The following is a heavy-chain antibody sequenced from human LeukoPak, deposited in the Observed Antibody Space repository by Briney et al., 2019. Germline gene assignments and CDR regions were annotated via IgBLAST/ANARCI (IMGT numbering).Heavy chain of an antibody. CDR2: IYHSGST. V-gene: IGHV4-30-2*01. D-gene: IGHD2/OR15-2a*01. CDR1: GGSISSGGYS. J-gene: IGHJ4*02. Sequence: TSETLSLTCAVSGGSISSGGYSWSWIRQPPGKGLEWIGYIYHSGSTYYNPSLKSRVTISVDRSKNQFSLKLSSVTAAGTAVYYCARGIGKDYYCDYWGQGTLVTVSS. CDR3: ARGIGKDYYCDY.